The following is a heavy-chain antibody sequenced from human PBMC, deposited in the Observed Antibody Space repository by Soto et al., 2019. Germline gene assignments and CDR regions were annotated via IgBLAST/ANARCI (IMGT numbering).Heavy chain of an antibody. Sequence: QVQLVQSGAEVKKPGSSVKVSCKTSGGTFGSYAISWVRQAPGQGLEWMVGIIPIFSKTNYAQKFQGRVTITADESTSTAYMKLSSLRSEDTAVYYCARPIQYYFDTSAQSAWFDPWGQGTLVTVSS. CDR3: ARPIQYYFDTSAQSAWFDP. V-gene: IGHV1-69*12. J-gene: IGHJ5*02. D-gene: IGHD3-22*01. CDR1: GGTFGSYA. CDR2: IIPIFSKT.